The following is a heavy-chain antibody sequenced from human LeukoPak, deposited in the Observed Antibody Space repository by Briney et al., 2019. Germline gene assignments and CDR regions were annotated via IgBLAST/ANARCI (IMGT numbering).Heavy chain of an antibody. D-gene: IGHD3-9*01. CDR2: IYTSGST. Sequence: SETLSLTCTVSGGSISSGSYYWSWIRQPAGKGLEWIGRIYTSGSTNYNPSLKSRVTISVDTSKNQFSLKLSSVTAADTAVYYCARALRYGYYYYYMDVWGKGTTVTISS. J-gene: IGHJ6*03. CDR1: GGSISSGSYY. CDR3: ARALRYGYYYYYMDV. V-gene: IGHV4-61*02.